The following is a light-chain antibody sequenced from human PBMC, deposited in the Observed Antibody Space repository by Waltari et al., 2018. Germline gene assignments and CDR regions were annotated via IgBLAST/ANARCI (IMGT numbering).Light chain of an antibody. CDR3: QQISTYPRT. CDR2: AAS. CDR1: QGINNY. J-gene: IGKJ1*01. V-gene: IGKV1-9*01. Sequence: DIQLTQSPSFLSASVGDRVTITCRASQGINNYLAWYQQKSGRAPNLLIYAASTFQSGFPSRVSGSGSGTEFTLTISGLQPEDFATYYCQQISTYPRTFGQGTKVEI.